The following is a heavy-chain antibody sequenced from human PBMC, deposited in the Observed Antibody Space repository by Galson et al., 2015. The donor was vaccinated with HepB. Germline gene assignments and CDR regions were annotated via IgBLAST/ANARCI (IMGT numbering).Heavy chain of an antibody. D-gene: IGHD5-12*01. J-gene: IGHJ6*02. Sequence: SLRLSCAASGFTFSSYSMNWVRQAPGKGLEWVSYISSSSSTIYYADSVKSRFTISRDNAKNSLYLQMNSLRAEDTAVYYCARDRIVATIGYYYGMDVWGQGTTVTVSS. V-gene: IGHV3-48*01. CDR2: ISSSSSTI. CDR1: GFTFSSYS. CDR3: ARDRIVATIGYYYGMDV.